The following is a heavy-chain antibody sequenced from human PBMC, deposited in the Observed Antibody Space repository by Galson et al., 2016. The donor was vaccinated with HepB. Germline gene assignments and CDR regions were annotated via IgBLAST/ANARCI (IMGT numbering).Heavy chain of an antibody. CDR1: GFTFSSYA. CDR2: LSGSGGST. J-gene: IGHJ4*02. V-gene: IGHV3-23*01. CDR3: AKEGCITSCSKDY. Sequence: SLRLSCAASGFTFSSYAMSWVRQAPGKGLEWVSALSGSGGSTYYADSVKGRFTISRDNSKNTLYLQMNRLRAEGTAVYYCAKEGCITSCSKDYWGQGTLVTVSS. D-gene: IGHD2-2*01.